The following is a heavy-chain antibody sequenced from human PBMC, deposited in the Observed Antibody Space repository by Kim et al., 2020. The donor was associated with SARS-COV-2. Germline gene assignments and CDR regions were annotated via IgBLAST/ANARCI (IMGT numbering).Heavy chain of an antibody. CDR1: GGSISSSSYY. CDR2: IYYSGST. CDR3: ARHPPDYDILTGGFFDL. J-gene: IGHJ2*01. D-gene: IGHD3-9*01. Sequence: SETLSLTCTVSGGSISSSSYYWGWIRQPPGKWLEWIGSIYYSGSTYYNPSLKSRVTISVDTSKNQFSLKLSSVTAADTAVYYCARHPPDYDILTGGFFDLWGRGTLVTVSS. V-gene: IGHV4-39*01.